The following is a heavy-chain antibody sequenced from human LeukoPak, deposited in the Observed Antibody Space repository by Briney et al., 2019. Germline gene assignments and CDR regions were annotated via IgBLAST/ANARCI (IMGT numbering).Heavy chain of an antibody. D-gene: IGHD6-19*01. Sequence: GGSLRLSCAASGFTFSSYEMNWVRQAPGKGLEWVSYISSSGSTIYYADSVKGRFTISRDNAKNSLYLQMNSLRAEDTAVYYCARVKGSGWTIFDYWGQGTLVTVSS. CDR3: ARVKGSGWTIFDY. CDR2: ISSSGSTI. V-gene: IGHV3-48*03. J-gene: IGHJ4*02. CDR1: GFTFSSYE.